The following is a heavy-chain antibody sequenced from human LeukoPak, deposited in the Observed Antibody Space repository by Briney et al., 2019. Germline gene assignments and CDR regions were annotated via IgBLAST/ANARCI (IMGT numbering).Heavy chain of an antibody. J-gene: IGHJ6*02. CDR3: ARDGYCSSTSCPPYYYGMDV. CDR2: INPSGGST. CDR1: GYTFTSYY. Sequence: ASVKVSCKASGYTFTSYYMHWVRQAPRQGLEWMGIINPSGGSTSYAQKFQGRVTMTRDTSTSTVYMELSSLRSEDTAVYYCARDGYCSSTSCPPYYYGMDVWGQGTTVTVSS. D-gene: IGHD2-2*01. V-gene: IGHV1-46*01.